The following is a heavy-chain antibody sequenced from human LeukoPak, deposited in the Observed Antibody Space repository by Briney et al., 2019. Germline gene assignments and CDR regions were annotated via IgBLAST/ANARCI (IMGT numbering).Heavy chain of an antibody. CDR2: IWYDGSNK. CDR1: GFTFSSYG. CDR3: AKEVRYYYDSSGYYFDY. J-gene: IGHJ4*02. Sequence: PGGSLRLSCAASGFTFSSYGMHWVRQAPGKGLEWVAVIWYDGSNKYYADPVKGRFTISRDNSKNTLYLQMNSLRAEDTAVYYCAKEVRYYYDSSGYYFDYWGQGTLVTVSS. V-gene: IGHV3-33*06. D-gene: IGHD3-22*01.